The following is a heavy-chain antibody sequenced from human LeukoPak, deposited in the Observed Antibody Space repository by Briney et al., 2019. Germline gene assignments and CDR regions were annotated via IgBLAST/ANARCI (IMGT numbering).Heavy chain of an antibody. J-gene: IGHJ6*02. V-gene: IGHV3-48*04. D-gene: IGHD3-10*01. CDR2: ISSSSSTI. CDR3: ARVVGVRGVYYYYYYGMDV. Sequence: GGSLRLSCAASGFTFSSYAMSWVRQAPGKGLEWVSYISSSSSTIYYADTVKGRFTISRDNAKNSLYLQMNSLRAEDTAVYYCARVVGVRGVYYYYYYGMDVWGQGTTVTVSS. CDR1: GFTFSSYA.